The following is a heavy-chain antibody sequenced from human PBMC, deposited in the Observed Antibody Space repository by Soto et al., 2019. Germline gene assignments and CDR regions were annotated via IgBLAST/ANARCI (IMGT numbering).Heavy chain of an antibody. CDR3: ARHFNVLRFLEWSRDNDY. D-gene: IGHD3-3*01. CDR2: INHSGST. CDR1: GGSFSGYY. J-gene: IGHJ4*02. V-gene: IGHV4-34*01. Sequence: SETLSLTCAVYGGSFSGYYWSWIRQPPGKGLEWIGEINHSGSTNYNPSLKSRVTISVDTSKNQFSLKLSSVTAADTAVYYCARHFNVLRFLEWSRDNDYWGQGTLVTVSS.